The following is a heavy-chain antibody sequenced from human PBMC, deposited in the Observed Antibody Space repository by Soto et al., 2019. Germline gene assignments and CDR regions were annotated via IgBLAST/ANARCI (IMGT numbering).Heavy chain of an antibody. CDR2: MNPNSGNT. D-gene: IGHD3-10*01. Sequence: ASVKVSCKASGYTFTSYDINWVRQATGQGLEWMGWMNPNSGNTGYAQKFQGRVTMTRNTSISTAYMELSSLRSEDTAVYYCARGVMVRKKNHNWFDPWGQGTLVTVSS. J-gene: IGHJ5*02. V-gene: IGHV1-8*01. CDR1: GYTFTSYD. CDR3: ARGVMVRKKNHNWFDP.